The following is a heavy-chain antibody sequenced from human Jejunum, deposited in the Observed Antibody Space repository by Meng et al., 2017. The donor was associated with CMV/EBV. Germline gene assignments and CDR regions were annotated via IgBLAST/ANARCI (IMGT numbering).Heavy chain of an antibody. CDR1: FTFSSHW. V-gene: IGHV3-74*01. CDR3: AGEHCGGGSCWTGFNI. CDR2: IGPGGSTK. J-gene: IGHJ3*02. D-gene: IGHD2-15*01. Sequence: FTFSSHWMHWVRQGPGKGLVWVSGIGPGGSTKIYADSVKGRFTISRDNAKSTLYLQMNSLRAEDTSVYFCAGEHCGGGSCWTGFNIWGQGTTVTVSS.